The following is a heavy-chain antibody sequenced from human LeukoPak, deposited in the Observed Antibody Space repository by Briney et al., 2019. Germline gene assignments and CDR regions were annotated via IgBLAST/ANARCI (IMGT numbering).Heavy chain of an antibody. J-gene: IGHJ6*02. CDR3: ARDRGISGWYNQDYYYGMDV. V-gene: IGHV1-3*01. CDR1: GYTFTSYA. D-gene: IGHD6-19*01. CDR2: INAGNGNT. Sequence: ASVKVSCKASGYTFTSYAMHWVRQAPGQWLEWMGWINAGNGNTKYSQKFQGRVTITRDTSASTAYMELSSLRSEDTAVYYCARDRGISGWYNQDYYYGMDVWGQGTTVTVSS.